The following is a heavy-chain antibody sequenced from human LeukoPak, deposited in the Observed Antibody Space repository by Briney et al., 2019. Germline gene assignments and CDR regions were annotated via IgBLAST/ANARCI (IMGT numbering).Heavy chain of an antibody. D-gene: IGHD2-15*01. J-gene: IGHJ4*02. Sequence: PSETLSLTCTVSGGSISSGGYYWSWIRQHPGKGLEWIGYIYYSGSTYYNPSLKSRVTISVATSKNQFSLKLSSVTAADTAVYYCASTGYCSGGSCYAAWFDYWGQGTLVTVSS. CDR1: GGSISSGGYY. CDR2: IYYSGST. V-gene: IGHV4-31*03. CDR3: ASTGYCSGGSCYAAWFDY.